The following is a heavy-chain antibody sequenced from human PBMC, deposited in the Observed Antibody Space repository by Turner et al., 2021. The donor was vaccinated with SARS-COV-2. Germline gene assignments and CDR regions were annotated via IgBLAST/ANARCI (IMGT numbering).Heavy chain of an antibody. CDR1: GFTFSSYA. V-gene: IGHV3-23*01. CDR2: ISSTSGST. J-gene: IGHJ4*02. Sequence: EVQLLESGGGVVQPGGSLRLSCAASGFTFSSYAMSWVRQAPGKGLEWVSSISSTSGSTYYADAVKGRFTFSRDNSKNTLYLQMNSLRAEDTAVDYCAKLIVGTDYWGQGTLVTVSS. D-gene: IGHD3-22*01. CDR3: AKLIVGTDY.